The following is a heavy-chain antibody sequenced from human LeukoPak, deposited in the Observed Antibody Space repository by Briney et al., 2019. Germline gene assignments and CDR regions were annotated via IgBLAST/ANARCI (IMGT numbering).Heavy chain of an antibody. CDR1: GGTFSSYT. CDR3: AYVADSNGRNY. V-gene: IGHV1-69*02. Sequence: ASVKVSCKASGGTFSSYTISWVREAPGQGLEWMGRIIPILGIANYAQKFQGRVTITADKSTSTAYMELSSLKSEDTAVYYCAYVADSNGRNYWGQRTLVTVSS. CDR2: IIPILGIA. J-gene: IGHJ4*02. D-gene: IGHD5-18*01.